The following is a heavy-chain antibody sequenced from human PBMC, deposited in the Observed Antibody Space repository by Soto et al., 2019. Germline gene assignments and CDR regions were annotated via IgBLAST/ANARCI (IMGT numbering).Heavy chain of an antibody. V-gene: IGHV3-48*02. J-gene: IGHJ6*02. CDR1: GFKISSAS. D-gene: IGHD3-22*01. Sequence: EVQLVESGGGLVQPGGSLRLSCAAFGFKISSASMNWVRQAPGRGLEWVAYISDSGSNTLYADSVKGRFTVSRDTAKNSLYLQVSGLRDEERAVYYCARYYYDSSGYDGMDVWGQGTTVTVSS. CDR2: ISDSGSNT. CDR3: ARYYYDSSGYDGMDV.